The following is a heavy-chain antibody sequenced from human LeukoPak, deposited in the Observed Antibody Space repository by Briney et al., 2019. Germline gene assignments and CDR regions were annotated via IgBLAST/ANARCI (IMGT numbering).Heavy chain of an antibody. D-gene: IGHD2-2*02. V-gene: IGHV3-33*05. CDR2: ISYDGSNK. CDR3: AKRNCYTCLPYYFDY. CDR1: GFTFSNYG. J-gene: IGHJ4*02. Sequence: PGGSLRLSCAASGFTFSNYGIHWVRQAPGKGLEWVAVISYDGSNKYYADSVKGRFTISRDNSKNTLYLQINSLRAEDTAVYFCAKRNCYTCLPYYFDYWGQGTLVTVSS.